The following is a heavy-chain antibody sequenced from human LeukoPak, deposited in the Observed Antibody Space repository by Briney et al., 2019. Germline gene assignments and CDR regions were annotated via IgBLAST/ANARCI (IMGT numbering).Heavy chain of an antibody. J-gene: IGHJ4*02. CDR2: ISSDGRTT. V-gene: IGHV3-74*01. CDR1: GFTFSYNW. Sequence: GSLRLSFAASGFTFSYNWMHWVRQAPGKGLVWVSRISSDGRTTHYADSVKGQFTISRDSAKNTLFLQMNDLRAEDTAVYYCLGYYSGSPNWGQGTLVTVSS. CDR3: LGYYSGSPN. D-gene: IGHD3-10*01.